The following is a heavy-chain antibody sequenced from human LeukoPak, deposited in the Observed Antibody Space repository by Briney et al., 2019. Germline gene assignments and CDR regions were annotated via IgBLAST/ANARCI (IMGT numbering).Heavy chain of an antibody. CDR1: GGSISSGDYY. CDR3: ARSLGYCSSTSCYPSGDNWYFDL. CDR2: IYYSGST. D-gene: IGHD2-2*01. V-gene: IGHV4-30-4*01. Sequence: PSQTLSLTCTVSGGSISSGDYYWSWIRQPPGKGLEWIGYIYYSGSTYYNPSLKSRVTISVDTSKNQFSLKLSSVTAADTAVYHCARSLGYCSSTSCYPSGDNWYFDLWGRGTLVTVSS. J-gene: IGHJ2*01.